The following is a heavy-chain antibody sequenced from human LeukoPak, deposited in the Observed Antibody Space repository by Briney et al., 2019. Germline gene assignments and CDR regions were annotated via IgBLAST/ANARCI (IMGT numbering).Heavy chain of an antibody. CDR3: ARDLREYCSGGSCYAYGMDV. Sequence: AGGSLRLSCAASGFTFSTYPMHWVRQAPGKGLEWVAVISYDGSNKYYADSVKGRFTISRDNSKNTLYLQMNSLRAEDTAVYYCARDLREYCSGGSCYAYGMDVWGQGTTVTVSS. CDR1: GFTFSTYP. D-gene: IGHD2-15*01. J-gene: IGHJ6*02. CDR2: ISYDGSNK. V-gene: IGHV3-30*04.